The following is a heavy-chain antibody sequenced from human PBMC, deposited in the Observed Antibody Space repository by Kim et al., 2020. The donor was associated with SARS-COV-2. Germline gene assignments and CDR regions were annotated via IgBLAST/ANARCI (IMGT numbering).Heavy chain of an antibody. Sequence: ASVKVSCKASGYCPSNYATNWFGQVPGQGLEWVGWINAGNGQTNYSLHFQRRVTFTRDTSVNTVSTVLSSLTSEDTGVYYCARDGSFSVLPDAGFYF. CDR2: INAGNGQT. CDR3: ARDGSFSVLPDAGFYF. CDR1: GYCPSNYA. J-gene: IGHJ4*01. V-gene: IGHV1-3*01. D-gene: IGHD2-2*01.